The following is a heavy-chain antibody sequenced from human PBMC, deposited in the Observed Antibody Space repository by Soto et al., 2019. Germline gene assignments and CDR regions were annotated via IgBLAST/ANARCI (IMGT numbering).Heavy chain of an antibody. CDR3: AKMSSENYYDPVFS. CDR2: ISSTGNTI. V-gene: IGHV3-11*01. CDR1: GFTFSDYY. Sequence: QVQLVESGGGLVQTSGSLRIACVASGFTFSDYYMSWVPQAPGKGLEWVSYISSTGNTIYYADSVKGRFTISRDNAKNSVYLQMNNLRAEDTALYFCAKMSSENYYDPVFSWGQGTLVTVSS. D-gene: IGHD3-22*01. J-gene: IGHJ4*02.